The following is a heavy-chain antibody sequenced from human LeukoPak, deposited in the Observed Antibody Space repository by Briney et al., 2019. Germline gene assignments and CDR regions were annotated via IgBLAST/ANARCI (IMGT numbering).Heavy chain of an antibody. J-gene: IGHJ4*02. CDR3: ASQKDGYSFDY. V-gene: IGHV4-39*01. CDR1: GGSISSSNYF. Sequence: SETLSLTCTVSGGSISSSNYFWGWIRQPPGKGLEWIGSIYYSGSTYSNLSLKSRVTISVDTSKNQFSLKLSSVTAADTAVYYCASQKDGYSFDYWGQGTLVTVSS. D-gene: IGHD5-24*01. CDR2: IYYSGST.